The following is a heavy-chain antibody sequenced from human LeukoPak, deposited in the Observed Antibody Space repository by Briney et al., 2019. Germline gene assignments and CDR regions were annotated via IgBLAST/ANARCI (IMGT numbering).Heavy chain of an antibody. Sequence: GGSLRLSCAASGFTFSSYSMNWVRQAPGKGLEWVANIKQDGGEKYYVDSVKGRFTISRDNAKNSLFLLMNSLTAEDTAIYYCTRDWYGAFDLWGQGTMVTVSS. D-gene: IGHD6-13*01. CDR1: GFTFSSYS. CDR3: TRDWYGAFDL. V-gene: IGHV3-7*01. J-gene: IGHJ3*01. CDR2: IKQDGGEK.